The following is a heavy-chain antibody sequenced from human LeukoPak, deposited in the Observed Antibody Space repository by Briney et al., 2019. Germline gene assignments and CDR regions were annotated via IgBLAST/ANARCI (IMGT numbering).Heavy chain of an antibody. D-gene: IGHD6-13*01. CDR3: AREIGSSWYLVRYYYYYMDV. CDR2: ISSSSSYI. Sequence: GGSLRLSCAASGFTFSSYSMNWVRQAPGKGLEWVSSISSSSSYIYYADSVKGRFTISRDNAKNSLYLQMNSLRAEDTAVYYCAREIGSSWYLVRYYYYYMDVWGKGTTVTVSS. CDR1: GFTFSSYS. V-gene: IGHV3-21*01. J-gene: IGHJ6*03.